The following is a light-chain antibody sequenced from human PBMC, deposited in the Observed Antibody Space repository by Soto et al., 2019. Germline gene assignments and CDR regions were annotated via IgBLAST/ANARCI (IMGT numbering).Light chain of an antibody. CDR3: MQALQSLT. J-gene: IGKJ5*01. CDR1: QSLLNSNGYNY. V-gene: IGKV2-28*01. Sequence: DIVVTQSPLSLPVTPGEPASISCXASQSLLNSNGYNYLDWYLQKPGQSPQLLIYFGSNRALGVPDRFSGSGSGTDFTLKINRVEAEDVGTYYCMQALQSLTFGQGTRLEI. CDR2: FGS.